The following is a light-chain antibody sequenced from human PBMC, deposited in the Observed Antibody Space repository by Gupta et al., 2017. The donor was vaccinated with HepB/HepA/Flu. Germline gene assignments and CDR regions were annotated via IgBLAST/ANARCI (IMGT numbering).Light chain of an antibody. Sequence: DIQLTQSPSFLSASVGDRVTITCRASQGISSYFAWYQQTPGQAPKLLIYATSTLQSGVPSRFSGSGSGTEFTLTISSLQPEDFATYYCQQLDSSPLTFGGGTKVEVK. CDR2: ATS. CDR3: QQLDSSPLT. J-gene: IGKJ4*01. CDR1: QGISSY. V-gene: IGKV1-9*01.